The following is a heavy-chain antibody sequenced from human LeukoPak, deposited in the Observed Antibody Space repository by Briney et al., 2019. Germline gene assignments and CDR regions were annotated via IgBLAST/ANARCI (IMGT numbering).Heavy chain of an antibody. D-gene: IGHD3-9*01. V-gene: IGHV4-59*01. CDR3: ARGSVRDYDILTGYSVFDY. J-gene: IGHJ4*02. CDR1: GSSISSYY. Sequence: SSETLSLTCTVSGSSISSYYWSWIRQPPGKGLEWIGYIYYSGSTNYNPSLKSRVTISVDTSKNQFSLKLSSVTAADTAVYYCARGSVRDYDILTGYSVFDYWGQGTLVTVSS. CDR2: IYYSGST.